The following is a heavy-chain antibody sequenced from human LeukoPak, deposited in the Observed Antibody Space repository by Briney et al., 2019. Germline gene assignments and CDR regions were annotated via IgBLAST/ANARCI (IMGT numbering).Heavy chain of an antibody. CDR1: GGSISSSSYY. D-gene: IGHD3-9*01. J-gene: IGHJ2*01. CDR3: ATGGLPFTIFFAPPHWYFDL. CDR2: IYYSGST. V-gene: IGHV4-39*07. Sequence: SETLSLTCTVSGGSISSSSYYWGWIRQPPGKGLEWIGSIYYSGSTYYNPSLKSRVTISVDTSKNQFSLKLSSVTAADTAVYYCATGGLPFTIFFAPPHWYFDLWGRGTLVTVSS.